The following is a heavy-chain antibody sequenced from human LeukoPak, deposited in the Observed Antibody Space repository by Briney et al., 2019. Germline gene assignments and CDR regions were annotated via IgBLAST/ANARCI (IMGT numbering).Heavy chain of an antibody. D-gene: IGHD2-2*01. CDR2: ISSSSSYI. J-gene: IGHJ4*02. CDR1: GFTFSSYS. V-gene: IGHV3-21*01. Sequence: PGGSLRLSCAASGFTFSSYSMNWVRQAPGKGLEWVSSISSSSSYIYYADSVKGRFTISRDNAKNSLYLQMNSLRAEDTAVYYCARLGCSSTSCYDNGGQGTLVTVSS. CDR3: ARLGCSSTSCYDN.